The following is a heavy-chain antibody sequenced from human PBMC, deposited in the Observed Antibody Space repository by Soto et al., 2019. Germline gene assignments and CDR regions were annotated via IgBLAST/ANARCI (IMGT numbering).Heavy chain of an antibody. CDR1: GGTFSSFT. J-gene: IGHJ6*02. CDR3: ARAGSGREWRIPSRGLDV. CDR2: IIPMLEMA. Sequence: QVQLVQSGAEVKKPGSSVTVSCKASGGTFSSFTLNWVRQAPGQGLEWMGRIIPMLEMANYAQKCQGRVTITADKSTSTTYMELSSLRSEDTAVYYCARAGSGREWRIPSRGLDVWGQGTTVTVAS. D-gene: IGHD3-10*01. V-gene: IGHV1-69*02.